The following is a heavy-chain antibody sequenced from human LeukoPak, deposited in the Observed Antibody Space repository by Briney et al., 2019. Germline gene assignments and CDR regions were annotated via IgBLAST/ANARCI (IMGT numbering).Heavy chain of an antibody. V-gene: IGHV3-7*01. CDR3: AGDFLYCGGDCYSDY. Sequence: GGSLRLSCAASGFTFSSYWMSWVRQAPGKGLEWVANIKEDGSEKYYVDSVKGRFTISRDNAKNSLYLQMNSLRAEDTAVYYCAGDFLYCGGDCYSDYWGQGTLVTVSS. D-gene: IGHD2-21*02. J-gene: IGHJ4*02. CDR1: GFTFSSYW. CDR2: IKEDGSEK.